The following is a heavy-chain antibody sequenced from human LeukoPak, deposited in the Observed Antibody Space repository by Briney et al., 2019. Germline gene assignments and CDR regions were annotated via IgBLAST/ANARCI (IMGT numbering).Heavy chain of an antibody. V-gene: IGHV3-21*01. CDR1: GFTFSSYS. CDR3: ARGRGLGELAVASFDS. D-gene: IGHD6-19*01. CDR2: ISSSSSYI. J-gene: IGHJ4*02. Sequence: GGSLRLSCAASGFTFSSYSMNWVRQAPGKGLERVSSISSSSSYIYYADSVKGRFTISRDNAKNSLYLQMNSLRAEDTAVYYCARGRGLGELAVASFDSWGQGILVTVSS.